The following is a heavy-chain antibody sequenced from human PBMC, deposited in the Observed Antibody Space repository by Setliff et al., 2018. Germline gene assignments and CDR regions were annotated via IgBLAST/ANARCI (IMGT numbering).Heavy chain of an antibody. CDR1: GGSISSSSYY. Sequence: PSETLSLTCTVSGGSISSSSYYWGWIRQPPGKGLEWIGSIYYSGSTYYNPSLKSRVTISVDTSKNQFSLKLSSVTAADTAVYYCARSRLIDYYDSSGYLDYWGQGTLVTVSS. CDR2: IYYSGST. D-gene: IGHD3-22*01. CDR3: ARSRLIDYYDSSGYLDY. J-gene: IGHJ4*02. V-gene: IGHV4-39*07.